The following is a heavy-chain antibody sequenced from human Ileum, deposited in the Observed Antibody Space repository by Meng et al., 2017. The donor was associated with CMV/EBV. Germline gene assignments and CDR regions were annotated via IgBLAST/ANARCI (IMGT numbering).Heavy chain of an antibody. CDR1: GFAFSSYA. Sequence: GESLKISCAASGFAFSSYAMTWVRQTPGKGLECVSTISGSGDSTNYADSVKGRFAISRDNSKNTLYLQMNSLRPEDTAVYRCAREPQCGGDCYSAFDSWGQGTLVTVSS. CDR3: AREPQCGGDCYSAFDS. CDR2: ISGSGDST. J-gene: IGHJ4*02. D-gene: IGHD2-21*01. V-gene: IGHV3-23*01.